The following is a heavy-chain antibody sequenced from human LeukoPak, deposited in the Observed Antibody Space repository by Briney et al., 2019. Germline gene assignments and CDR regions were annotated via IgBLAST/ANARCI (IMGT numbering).Heavy chain of an antibody. Sequence: GGSLRLSCAASGFTFSSYSMNWARQAPGKGLEWVSSISSSSSYIYYADSVKGRFTISRDNAKNSLYLQMNSLRAEDTAVYYCARDAALTGYLSPIYYFDYWGQGTLVTVSS. CDR2: ISSSSSYI. J-gene: IGHJ4*02. CDR1: GFTFSSYS. D-gene: IGHD3-9*01. CDR3: ARDAALTGYLSPIYYFDY. V-gene: IGHV3-21*01.